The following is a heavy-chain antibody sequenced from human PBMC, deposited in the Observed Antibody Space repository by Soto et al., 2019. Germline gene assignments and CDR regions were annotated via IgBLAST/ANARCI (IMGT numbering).Heavy chain of an antibody. D-gene: IGHD3-16*01. CDR3: ARDLGIGWYYAY. V-gene: IGHV3-11*01. CDR1: GFTFSDYY. J-gene: IGHJ1*01. Sequence: PGGALRLSCAASGFTFSDYYMSWIRQAPGKGLEWVSYISSSGSTIYYADSVKGRFTISRDNAKNSLYLQMKSLRAEDTAVYYCARDLGIGWYYAYWGQCTLVTVSA. CDR2: ISSSGSTI.